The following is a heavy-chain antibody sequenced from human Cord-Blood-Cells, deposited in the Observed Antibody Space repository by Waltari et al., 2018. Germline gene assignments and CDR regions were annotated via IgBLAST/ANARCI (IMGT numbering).Heavy chain of an antibody. V-gene: IGHV4-34*01. CDR3: ARGRGIRWYFDL. J-gene: IGHJ2*01. CDR1: GGSFSGYY. D-gene: IGHD1-26*01. Sequence: QVQLQQWGAGLLKPSETLSLTCAVYGGSFSGYYWSWIRQPPGKGLEWSGEINHSGSTNYNPSLKSRVTISVDTSKNQFSLKLSSVTAADTAVYYCARGRGIRWYFDLWGRGTLVTVSS. CDR2: INHSGST.